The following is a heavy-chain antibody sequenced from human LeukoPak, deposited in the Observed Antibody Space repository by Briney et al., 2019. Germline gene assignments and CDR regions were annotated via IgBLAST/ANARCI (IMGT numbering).Heavy chain of an antibody. CDR2: INHSGST. CDR3: ARKHPTGYSSGWHSQYYFDY. CDR1: GGSFSGYY. J-gene: IGHJ4*02. Sequence: SETLSLTCAVYGGSFSGYYWSWIRQPPGKGLEWIGEINHSGSTNYNPSLKSRVTISVDTSKNQFSLKLSSVTAADTAVYYCARKHPTGYSSGWHSQYYFDYWGQGTLVTVSS. D-gene: IGHD6-19*01. V-gene: IGHV4-34*01.